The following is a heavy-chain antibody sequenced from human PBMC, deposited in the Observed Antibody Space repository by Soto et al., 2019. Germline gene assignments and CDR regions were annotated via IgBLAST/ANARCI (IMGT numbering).Heavy chain of an antibody. D-gene: IGHD6-13*01. J-gene: IGHJ4*02. CDR3: ERVSSSWGLVSYFDY. V-gene: IGHV4-4*02. CDR2: IHHGGST. CDR1: GDSIGSLNW. Sequence: PSETLSLTCAVSGDSIGSLNWWSWVRQPPGKGLEWIGEIHHGGSTNYNPSLMSRVTISVDKSKNQFSLKLSSVTAADTAVYYCERVSSSWGLVSYFDYWGRGTLVTVSS.